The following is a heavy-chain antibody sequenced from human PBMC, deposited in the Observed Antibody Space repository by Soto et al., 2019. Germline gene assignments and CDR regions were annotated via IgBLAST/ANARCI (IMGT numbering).Heavy chain of an antibody. J-gene: IGHJ3*02. CDR3: ARDPVYVFLTGYYPRGGDLGGGDVFNI. Sequence: ASVKVSCKASGYTFTSYYMHWVRQAPGQGLEWMGIINPSGGSTSYAQKFQGRVTMTRDTSTSTVYMELSSLRSEDTAVYYCARDPVYVFLTGYYPRGGDLGGGDVFNIGGQGKRFT. CDR1: GYTFTSYY. D-gene: IGHD3-9*01. V-gene: IGHV1-46*01. CDR2: INPSGGST.